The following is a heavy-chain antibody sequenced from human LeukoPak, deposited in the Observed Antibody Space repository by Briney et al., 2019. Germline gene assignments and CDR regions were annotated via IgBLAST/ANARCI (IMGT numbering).Heavy chain of an antibody. CDR3: ARGLEGYHYYYYMDV. CDR2: ISDDGGNE. Sequence: GGSLRLSCAASGFTFSRYAMHWVRQAPGMGLAWVAVISDDGGNEYYLESVKGRFTISRDNAKNSLYLQMNSLRAEDTAVYYCARGLEGYHYYYYMDVWGKGTTVTVSS. D-gene: IGHD6-13*01. V-gene: IGHV3-30*04. J-gene: IGHJ6*03. CDR1: GFTFSRYA.